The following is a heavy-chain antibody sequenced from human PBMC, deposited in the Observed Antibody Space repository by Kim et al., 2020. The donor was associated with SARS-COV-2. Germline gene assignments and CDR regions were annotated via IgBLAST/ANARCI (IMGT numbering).Heavy chain of an antibody. CDR3: AKDRSGSRGYDAFDM. CDR2: ISGSGEGT. V-gene: IGHV3-23*01. CDR1: GFTFSSYA. Sequence: GGSLRLSCAASGFTFSSYAMSWVRQAPGKGLEWVSGISGSGEGTYYTDSVKGRFTISRDNSKNTLYLQMNSLRAEDTAVYYCAKDRSGSRGYDAFDMWGRGTTVTVSS. D-gene: IGHD3-22*01. J-gene: IGHJ3*02.